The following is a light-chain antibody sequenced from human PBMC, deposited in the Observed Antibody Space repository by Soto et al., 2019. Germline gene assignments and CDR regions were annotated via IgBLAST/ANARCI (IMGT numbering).Light chain of an antibody. CDR2: GAS. CDR1: QSVSSNY. CDR3: QQFGRSPPSWT. V-gene: IGKV3-20*01. J-gene: IGKJ1*01. Sequence: ETVLTQSPGTLSLSPGERATLSCRASQSVSSNYLAWYQQKPGQAPRLLIYGASTRATGIPDRFSGSGSGKDFTLTISRLEPEDFAGYYCQQFGRSPPSWTFGQGTKVEIK.